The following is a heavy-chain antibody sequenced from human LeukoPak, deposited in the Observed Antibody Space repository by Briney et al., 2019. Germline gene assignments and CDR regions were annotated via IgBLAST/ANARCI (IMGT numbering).Heavy chain of an antibody. V-gene: IGHV3-74*01. CDR3: TRASQTHWFDP. Sequence: GGSLRLSCAASGFTFSSYWMHWVRQAPGKGLVWVSRINSDGSGTTYADSVKGRFTISRDNAKNTLYLQMNSLRAEDTAMYYCTRASQTHWFDPWGQGTLVTVPS. J-gene: IGHJ5*02. CDR2: INSDGSGT. CDR1: GFTFSSYW.